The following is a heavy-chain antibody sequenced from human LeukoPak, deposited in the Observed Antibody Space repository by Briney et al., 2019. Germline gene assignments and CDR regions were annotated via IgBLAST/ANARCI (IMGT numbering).Heavy chain of an antibody. CDR1: GFTFSSYE. V-gene: IGHV4-34*01. CDR2: INHSGST. D-gene: IGHD2-15*01. CDR3: ARRGYCSGGSCYGRRYYYMDV. Sequence: GSLRLSCAASGFTFSSYEMNWVRQPPGKGLEWIGEINHSGSTNYNPSLKSRVTISVDTSKNQFSLKLSSVTAADTAVYYCARRGYCSGGSCYGRRYYYMDVWGKRTTVTISS. J-gene: IGHJ6*03.